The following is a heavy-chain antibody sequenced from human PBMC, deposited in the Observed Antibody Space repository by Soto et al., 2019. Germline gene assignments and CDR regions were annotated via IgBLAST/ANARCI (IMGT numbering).Heavy chain of an antibody. CDR2: ISWNSGTI. CDR3: AKDMRGGSSSSRYYYGLDV. J-gene: IGHJ6*02. CDR1: GFTFDDYA. V-gene: IGHV3-9*01. D-gene: IGHD6-13*01. Sequence: EMQLVESGGGLVQPGRSLRLSCAASGFTFDDYAMHWVRQAPGKGLEWVSGISWNSGTIVYADSVKGRFTISRDNAKNSLYLQMNSLRGEDTALYYCAKDMRGGSSSSRYYYGLDVWGQGTTVTVSS.